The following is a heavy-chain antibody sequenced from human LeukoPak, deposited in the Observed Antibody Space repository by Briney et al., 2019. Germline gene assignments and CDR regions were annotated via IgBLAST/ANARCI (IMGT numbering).Heavy chain of an antibody. CDR2: IWYDGSNK. Sequence: PGRSLRLSCAASGFTFSSYGMHWVRQAPGKGLEWVAVIWYDGSNKYYADSVKGRFTISRDNSKNTLYLQMNSLRAEDTAVYYCARTYYYGSGGIYYFDYWGQGTLVTVSS. V-gene: IGHV3-33*01. CDR3: ARTYYYGSGGIYYFDY. CDR1: GFTFSSYG. J-gene: IGHJ4*02. D-gene: IGHD3-10*01.